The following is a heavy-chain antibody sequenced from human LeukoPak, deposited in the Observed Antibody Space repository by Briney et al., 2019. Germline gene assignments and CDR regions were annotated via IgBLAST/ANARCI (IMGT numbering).Heavy chain of an antibody. D-gene: IGHD6-19*01. CDR3: ARDHPEYSSGAGGYFDY. V-gene: IGHV3-23*01. CDR2: IVGDGGST. CDR1: GFTFSSSE. J-gene: IGHJ4*02. Sequence: PGGSLRLSCAASGFTFSSSEMSWVRQAPGKGLEWVSAIVGDGGSTYADSVKGRFIISRDNSKNTLYLQMNSLRAEDTAVYYCARDHPEYSSGAGGYFDYWGQGTLVTVSS.